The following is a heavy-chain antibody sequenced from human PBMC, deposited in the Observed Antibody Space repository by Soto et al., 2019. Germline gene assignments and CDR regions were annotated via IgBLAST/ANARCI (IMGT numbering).Heavy chain of an antibody. CDR3: ARVPDIVVVPAATFDY. CDR1: GFTFSSYA. CDR2: ISGSGGST. D-gene: IGHD2-2*01. V-gene: IGHV3-23*01. J-gene: IGHJ4*02. Sequence: EVQLLESGGGLVQPGGSLRLSCAASGFTFSSYAMSWVRQAPGKGLEWVSAISGSGGSTYYADSVKGRFTISRDNSKNTLYLQMNSLRAEDTAVYYCARVPDIVVVPAATFDYWGQGTLVTVSS.